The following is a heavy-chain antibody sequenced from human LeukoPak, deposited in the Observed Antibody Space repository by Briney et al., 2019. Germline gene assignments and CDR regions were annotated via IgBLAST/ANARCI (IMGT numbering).Heavy chain of an antibody. V-gene: IGHV4-34*01. D-gene: IGHD6-19*01. Sequence: PSETLSLTCAVSGVPFSNYYWSWVRQSPTKGLEWIGEINHSGYTNYNPSLKSRVTISIDTSKKQFSLMLTSVTAADTAVYYCTRAVAGHPDWGQGTLVTVSS. J-gene: IGHJ4*02. CDR1: GVPFSNYY. CDR3: TRAVAGHPD. CDR2: INHSGYT.